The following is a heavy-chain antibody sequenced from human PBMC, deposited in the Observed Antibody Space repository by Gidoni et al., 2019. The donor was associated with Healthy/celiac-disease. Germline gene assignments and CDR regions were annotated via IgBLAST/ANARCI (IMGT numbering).Heavy chain of an antibody. Sequence: EVQLVESVGGLVKPGGSLRLSCAASGFPFSSYSMNWVRQAPGKGLEWVSSISSSSSYIYYADSVKGRFTISRDNAKNSLYLQMNSLRAEDTAVYYCARGCSGGSCYSLNWGQGTLVTVSS. D-gene: IGHD2-15*01. J-gene: IGHJ4*02. CDR2: ISSSSSYI. CDR3: ARGCSGGSCYSLN. V-gene: IGHV3-21*01. CDR1: GFPFSSYS.